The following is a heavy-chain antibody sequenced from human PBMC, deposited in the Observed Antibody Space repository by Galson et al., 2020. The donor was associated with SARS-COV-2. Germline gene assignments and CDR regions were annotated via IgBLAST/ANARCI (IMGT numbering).Heavy chain of an antibody. CDR1: GFAFADYA. D-gene: IGHD5-18*01. V-gene: IGHV3-23*01. CDR2: ISGNGGNT. CDR3: ARVGRGYMYGPFDY. Sequence: GGSLRLSCAPSGFAFADYAMSWVRQAPGKGLEWVSSISGNGGNTYNADSVMGRFSVSRDNSKNTLYLQMNSLRGEDTAVYSCARVGRGYMYGPFDYWGQGTLVTVSS. J-gene: IGHJ4*02.